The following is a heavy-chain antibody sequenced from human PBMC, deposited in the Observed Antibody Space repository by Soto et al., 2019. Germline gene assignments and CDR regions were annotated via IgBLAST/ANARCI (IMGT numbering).Heavy chain of an antibody. D-gene: IGHD3-10*01. Sequence: ASVKVSCKASGGTFSSYTISWVRQAPGQGLEWMGIINPSGGSTSYAQKFQGRVTMTRDTSTSTVYMELSSLRSEDTAVYYCARVLLSYGAGEGYYYYGMDFRGQGTTVTVSS. J-gene: IGHJ6*02. CDR3: ARVLLSYGAGEGYYYYGMDF. V-gene: IGHV1-46*01. CDR1: GGTFSSYT. CDR2: INPSGGST.